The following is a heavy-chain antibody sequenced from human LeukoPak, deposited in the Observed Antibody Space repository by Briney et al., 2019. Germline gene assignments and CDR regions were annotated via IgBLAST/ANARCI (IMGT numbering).Heavy chain of an antibody. CDR2: IYYSGST. D-gene: IGHD3-22*01. CDR3: ARVNSGYYDSSGYIY. J-gene: IGHJ4*02. CDR1: GGSISSGGYY. Sequence: PSETLSLTCTVSGGSISSGGYYWSWIRQHPGRGLEWIGYIYYSGSTYYNPSLKSRVTISVDTSKNQFSLKLSSVTAADTAVYYCARVNSGYYDSSGYIYWGQGTLVTVSS. V-gene: IGHV4-31*03.